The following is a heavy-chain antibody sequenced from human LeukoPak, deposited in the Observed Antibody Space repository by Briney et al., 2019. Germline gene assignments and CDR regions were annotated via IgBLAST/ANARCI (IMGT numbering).Heavy chain of an antibody. CDR2: ISYDGSNK. CDR3: AKARGSGSYYLPLDY. V-gene: IGHV3-30*18. CDR1: GFTFSSYS. J-gene: IGHJ4*02. Sequence: GGSLRLSCAASGFTFSSYSMNWVRQAPGKGLEWVAVISYDGSNKYYADSVKGRFTISRDNSKNTLYLQMNSLRAEDTAVYYCAKARGSGSYYLPLDYWVQGTLVTVSS. D-gene: IGHD3-10*01.